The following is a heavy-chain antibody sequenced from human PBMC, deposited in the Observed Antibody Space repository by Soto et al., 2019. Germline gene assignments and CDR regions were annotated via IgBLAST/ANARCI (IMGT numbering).Heavy chain of an antibody. CDR3: ARDAHHSSSWYYYYMDV. J-gene: IGHJ6*03. CDR2: IWYDGSNK. V-gene: IGHV3-33*01. CDR1: GFTFSSYG. D-gene: IGHD6-13*01. Sequence: GGSLRLSCAASGFTFSSYGMHWVRQAPGKGLEWVAVIWYDGSNKYYADSVKGRFTISRDNSKNTLYLQMNSLRAEDTAVYYCARDAHHSSSWYYYYMDVWGKGTTVTVSS.